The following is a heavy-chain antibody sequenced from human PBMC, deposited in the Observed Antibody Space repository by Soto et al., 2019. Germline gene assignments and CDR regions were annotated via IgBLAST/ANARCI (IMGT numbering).Heavy chain of an antibody. CDR2: VYYSGST. D-gene: IGHD6-19*01. CDR1: GGSISISTYY. V-gene: IGHV4-39*01. Sequence: PSETLSLTCTVSGGSISISTYYWGWIRQPPGKGLEWIGSVYYSGSTYYNPSLKSRVTISVDMSKNQFSLKLSSVTAADTAVYYCARHGQLYNSGWYLNWFDPWGQGTLVTVSS. J-gene: IGHJ5*02. CDR3: ARHGQLYNSGWYLNWFDP.